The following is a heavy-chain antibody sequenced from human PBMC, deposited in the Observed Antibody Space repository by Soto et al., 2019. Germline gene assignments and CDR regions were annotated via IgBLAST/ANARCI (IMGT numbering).Heavy chain of an antibody. D-gene: IGHD4-4*01. CDR1: GGSISSYY. J-gene: IGHJ3*02. Sequence: SETLSLTCTVSGGSISSYYWSWIRQPAGKGLEWIGRIYTSGSTNYNPSLKSRVTMSVDTSKNQFSLKLSSVTAADTAVYYCARVFKMTTVTTNAFDIWGQGTMVTVSS. V-gene: IGHV4-4*07. CDR2: IYTSGST. CDR3: ARVFKMTTVTTNAFDI.